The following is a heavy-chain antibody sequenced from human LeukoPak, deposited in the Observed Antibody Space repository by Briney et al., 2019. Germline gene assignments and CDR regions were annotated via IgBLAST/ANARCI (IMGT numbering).Heavy chain of an antibody. CDR1: GFTFTMSA. CDR3: TTGITMVRGVPGVYFDY. J-gene: IGHJ4*02. Sequence: SVTVSCTASGFTFTMSAMQWVRQARGQRLEWIGWIVVGSGNTNYAQKFQERVTITRDVSTSTAYMELSSLRSEDTAVYYCTTGITMVRGVPGVYFDYWGQGTLVTVSS. CDR2: IVVGSGNT. D-gene: IGHD3-10*01. V-gene: IGHV1-58*02.